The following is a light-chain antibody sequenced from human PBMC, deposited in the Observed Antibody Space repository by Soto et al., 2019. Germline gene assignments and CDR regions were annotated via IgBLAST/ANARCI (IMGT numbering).Light chain of an antibody. J-gene: IGKJ2*02. CDR3: LQDHNYQWT. Sequence: EIVLTQSPGTLSLSPGERATLSCRASQSVSSSYLAWYQQKPGQAPRLLIYGASSRATGIPDRFSGSGSGTDFTLTISSLQAEDSATYYCLQDHNYQWTFGQGTKLEIK. V-gene: IGKV3-20*01. CDR2: GAS. CDR1: QSVSSSY.